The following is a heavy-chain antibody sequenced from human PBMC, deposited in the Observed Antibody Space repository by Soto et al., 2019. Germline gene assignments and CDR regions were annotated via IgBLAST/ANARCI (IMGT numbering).Heavy chain of an antibody. CDR3: AKDHWDLTGYYWDYYMDV. D-gene: IGHD3-9*01. CDR2: ISGSGGST. V-gene: IGHV3-23*01. J-gene: IGHJ6*03. Sequence: GGSLRLSVAASGFTFSSYAMSGVRQAPGKGLEWVSAISGSGGSTYYADSVKGRFTISRDNSKNTLYLQMNSLRAEDTAVYYCAKDHWDLTGYYWDYYMDVWGKGTTVTVSS. CDR1: GFTFSSYA.